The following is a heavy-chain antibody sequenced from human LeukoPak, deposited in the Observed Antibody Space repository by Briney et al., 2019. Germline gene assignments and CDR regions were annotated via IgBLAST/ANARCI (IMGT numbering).Heavy chain of an antibody. D-gene: IGHD3-10*01. V-gene: IGHV1-46*01. Sequence: ASVKVSCKASGYTFTIYYMHWGRQAPGQGLEGLGIINPSGGSTSYAQKFQCRVTMTRDMSTSTVYMAPSSLRSEDTAVYSCARFPDYYVSESCWGPGAPVTVSS. CDR3: ARFPDYYVSESC. CDR1: GYTFTIYY. CDR2: INPSGGST. J-gene: IGHJ4*02.